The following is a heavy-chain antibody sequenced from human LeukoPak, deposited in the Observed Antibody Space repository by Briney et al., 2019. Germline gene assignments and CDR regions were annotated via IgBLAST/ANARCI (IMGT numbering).Heavy chain of an antibody. CDR3: AKDPHKYYYDSSGYYYYFDY. D-gene: IGHD3-22*01. CDR2: IYSGGTT. Sequence: PGGSLRLSCAASGFTVSSNYMSWVRQAPGKGLEWVSVIYSGGTTYYADSVKGRFTISRDNSKNTLYLQMNSLRAEDTAVYYCAKDPHKYYYDSSGYYYYFDYWGQGTLVTVSS. CDR1: GFTVSSNY. V-gene: IGHV3-66*01. J-gene: IGHJ4*02.